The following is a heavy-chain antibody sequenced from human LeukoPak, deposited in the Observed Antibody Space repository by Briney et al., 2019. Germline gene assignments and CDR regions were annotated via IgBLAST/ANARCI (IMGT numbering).Heavy chain of an antibody. CDR3: ASPRDYTIKAGYFDY. CDR2: ISYDGSNK. D-gene: IGHD5-24*01. Sequence: GGSLRLSCAASGFTFSSYAMHWVRQAPGKGLEWVAVISYDGSNKYYADSVKGRFTISRDNSKNTLYLQMNSLRAEDTAVYYCASPRDYTIKAGYFDYWGQGTLVTVSS. CDR1: GFTFSSYA. J-gene: IGHJ4*02. V-gene: IGHV3-30*04.